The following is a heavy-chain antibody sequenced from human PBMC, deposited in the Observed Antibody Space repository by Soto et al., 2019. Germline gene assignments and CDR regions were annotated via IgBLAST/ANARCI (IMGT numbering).Heavy chain of an antibody. Sequence: SETLSLTCSVSGGSISSYYWSWIRQSPGKGLEWITHIYNSGTTNYNPSLKSRVTISVDKSKSQFSLKLSAVTAADTAVYYCARVDERDGDNQALDYWGQGTLVTVSS. CDR2: IYNSGTT. D-gene: IGHD2-15*01. CDR1: GGSISSYY. CDR3: ARVDERDGDNQALDY. J-gene: IGHJ4*02. V-gene: IGHV4-59*12.